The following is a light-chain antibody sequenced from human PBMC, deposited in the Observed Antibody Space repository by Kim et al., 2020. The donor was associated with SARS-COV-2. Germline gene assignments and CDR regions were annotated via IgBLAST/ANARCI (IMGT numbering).Light chain of an antibody. CDR2: AAS. CDR3: QQANSYPRT. V-gene: IGKV1-9*01. J-gene: IGKJ2*02. Sequence: IQLTQSPSSLSASVGDRVTNTCRASQGINSYLGWYQQKPGKAPKLLIYAASTLQSGVPSRFSGSGSGTDFTLTISSLQPEDFATYYCQQANSYPRTFGQGTKLEI. CDR1: QGINSY.